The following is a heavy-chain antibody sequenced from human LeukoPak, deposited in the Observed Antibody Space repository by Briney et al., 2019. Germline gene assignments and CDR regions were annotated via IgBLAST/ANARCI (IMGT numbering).Heavy chain of an antibody. V-gene: IGHV3-9*01. CDR1: GFTFDNYA. CDR3: AKLRGTYSSGYFLDY. J-gene: IGHJ4*02. CDR2: ISWNSGYI. Sequence: PGRSLRLSCAPSGFTFDNYAMLWVRQAPGKGLEWLSIISWNSGYIGYADSVKGRFTISRDNAKKSLDLQMNSLRAEDTAFYYCAKLRGTYSSGYFLDYWGQGTLVTVSS. D-gene: IGHD6-19*01.